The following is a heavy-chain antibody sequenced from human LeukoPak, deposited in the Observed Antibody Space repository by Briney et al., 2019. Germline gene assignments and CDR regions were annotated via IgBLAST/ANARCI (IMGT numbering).Heavy chain of an antibody. J-gene: IGHJ4*02. D-gene: IGHD2-15*01. CDR3: AKDSPYCSGGSCYSEGFDY. Sequence: GGSLRLSCAASGFTFSSYAMSWVRLAPGKGLEWVSAISGSGGSTYYADSVKGRFTISRDNSKNTLYLQMNSLRAEDTAVYYCAKDSPYCSGGSCYSEGFDYWGQGTLVTVSS. CDR1: GFTFSSYA. CDR2: ISGSGGST. V-gene: IGHV3-23*01.